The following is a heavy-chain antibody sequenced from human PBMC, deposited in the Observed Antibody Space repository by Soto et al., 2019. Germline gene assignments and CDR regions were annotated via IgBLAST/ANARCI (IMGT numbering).Heavy chain of an antibody. V-gene: IGHV4-30-2*01. CDR2: IYHSGST. D-gene: IGHD3-10*01. CDR3: ARGAWFGENPSHWFDP. Sequence: PSETLSLTCAVSGSSISSGGYSWSWIRQPPGKGLEWIGYIYHSGSTYYNPSLKSRVTISVDRSKNQFSLKLSSVTAADTAVYYCARGAWFGENPSHWFDPWGQGTLVTVSS. J-gene: IGHJ5*02. CDR1: GSSISSGGYS.